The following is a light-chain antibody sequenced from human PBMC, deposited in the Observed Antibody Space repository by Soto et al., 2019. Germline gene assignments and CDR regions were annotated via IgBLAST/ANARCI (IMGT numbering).Light chain of an antibody. CDR3: CSYAGSSTRWV. CDR2: EVS. CDR1: SSDVGSYNL. Sequence: QSVLTQPASVSGSPGQSITISCTGTSSDVGSYNLVSWYQQHPGKAPKLMIYEVSKRPSGVSNRFSGSKSGNTASLTISGLQAEDEADYYCCSYAGSSTRWVFGGGTKVTVL. V-gene: IGLV2-23*02. J-gene: IGLJ3*02.